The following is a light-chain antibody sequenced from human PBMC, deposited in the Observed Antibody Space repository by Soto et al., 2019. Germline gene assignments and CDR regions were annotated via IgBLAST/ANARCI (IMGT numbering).Light chain of an antibody. CDR3: QHYNSYSEA. CDR2: GAS. V-gene: IGKV3-15*01. J-gene: IGKJ1*01. CDR1: QSVSSY. Sequence: ENGLTQSPATLSLSPRERATLSCRASQSVSSYLAWYQQKPGQAPRLLIYGASTRATGIPARFSGSGSGTEFTLTISSLQPDDFATYYCQHYNSYSEAFGQGTKVDVK.